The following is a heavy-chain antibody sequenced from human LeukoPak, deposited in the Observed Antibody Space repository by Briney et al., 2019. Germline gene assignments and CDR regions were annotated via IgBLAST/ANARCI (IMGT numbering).Heavy chain of an antibody. Sequence: PGGSLRLSCAASGFTFSDYYMTWIRQAPGKGLEWVSYISTTSSYTNYADSVRGRFTISRDNAKNSLYLQMNSLRAEDTAVYYCAREDRDGYNFDYWGQGTLVTVSS. V-gene: IGHV3-11*05. CDR2: ISTTSSYT. J-gene: IGHJ4*02. CDR3: AREDRDGYNFDY. CDR1: GFTFSDYY. D-gene: IGHD5-24*01.